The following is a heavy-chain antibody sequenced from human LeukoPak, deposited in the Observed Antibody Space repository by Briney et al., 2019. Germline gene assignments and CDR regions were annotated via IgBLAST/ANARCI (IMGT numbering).Heavy chain of an antibody. CDR3: ARSQWLSPPYDH. Sequence: PGRSLRLSCAASGFTFSSYSFHWVRQAPGKGLEWLTLISYDGSEKYYADSVKGRFTISRDNSKNTLYLQLTSLKTDDTAIYFCARSQWLSPPYDHWGQGTLVTVSS. CDR2: ISYDGSEK. J-gene: IGHJ4*02. V-gene: IGHV3-30-3*01. CDR1: GFTFSSYS. D-gene: IGHD3-22*01.